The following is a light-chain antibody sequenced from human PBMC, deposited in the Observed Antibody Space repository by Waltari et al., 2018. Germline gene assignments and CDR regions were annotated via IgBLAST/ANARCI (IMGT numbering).Light chain of an antibody. J-gene: IGKJ4*01. CDR3: QQRINWPLT. V-gene: IGKV3-11*01. CDR1: QSVRSL. CDR2: DAS. Sequence: EIVLTQSPATLSLSPGERATLSCRASQSVRSLFAGYQQKPGQAPRLLIHDASNRATGIPVMFSGSGSGTDFTLTISSLEPEDFAVYYCQQRINWPLTFGGGTKVEIK.